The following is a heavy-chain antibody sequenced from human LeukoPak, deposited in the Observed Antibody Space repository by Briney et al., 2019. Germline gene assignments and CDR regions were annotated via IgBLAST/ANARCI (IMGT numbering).Heavy chain of an antibody. D-gene: IGHD4-17*01. CDR3: ARKLYDYGDYLRDAFDI. J-gene: IGHJ3*02. Sequence: SVKVSCKASGVTFSSYAIIGVRQAPGQGLEGMGGIIPIFGTANYAQKLQVRVTITSEESTSTAYMELSSLRSEDTAVYYCARKLYDYGDYLRDAFDIWGQGTMVTVSS. V-gene: IGHV1-69*13. CDR2: IIPIFGTA. CDR1: GVTFSSYA.